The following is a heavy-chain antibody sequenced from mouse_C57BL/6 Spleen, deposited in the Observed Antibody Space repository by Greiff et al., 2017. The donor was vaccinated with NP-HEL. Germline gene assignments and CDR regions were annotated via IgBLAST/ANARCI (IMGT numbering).Heavy chain of an antibody. D-gene: IGHD1-1*01. Sequence: VQLQQSGTVLARPGASVKMSCKTSGYTFTSYWMHWVKQRPGQGLEWIGAIYPGNSDTSYNQKFKGKAKLTAVTSASTAYMELSSLTNEDSAVYYCTTTVVAGGYYAMDYWGQGTSVTVSS. J-gene: IGHJ4*01. V-gene: IGHV1-5*01. CDR2: IYPGNSDT. CDR1: GYTFTSYW. CDR3: TTTVVAGGYYAMDY.